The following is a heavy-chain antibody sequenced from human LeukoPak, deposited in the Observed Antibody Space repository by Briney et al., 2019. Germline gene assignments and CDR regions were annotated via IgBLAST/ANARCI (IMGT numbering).Heavy chain of an antibody. V-gene: IGHV3-49*04. CDR3: TRAPYPRCSSSGCYLDY. CDR1: GFTFGDYA. Sequence: GGSLRLSCSTSGFTFGDYAMSWVRQAPGKGLEWVGFIQAKAYGGATKYAASVNGRFSISRDDSQSIANLQMNDLKTEDTAVYHCTRAPYPRCSSSGCYLDYWGQGTLVTVSS. J-gene: IGHJ4*02. CDR2: IQAKAYGGAT. D-gene: IGHD2-2*01.